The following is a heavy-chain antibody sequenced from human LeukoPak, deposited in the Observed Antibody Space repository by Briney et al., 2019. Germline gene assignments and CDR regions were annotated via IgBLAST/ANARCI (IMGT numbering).Heavy chain of an antibody. J-gene: IGHJ6*03. CDR1: VGSGSSNA. D-gene: IGHD5-24*01. CDR3: ATDHWGWLQSYYYYYYIDV. V-gene: IGHV1-69*05. CDR2: IIPIFGTA. Sequence: SVKVSCKTSVGSGSSNAICWGRHTHGQGLEWMGGIIPIFGTANYSQKFQGRITITTDESTSTAYMELSSLRSEDTAVYYSATDHWGWLQSYYYYYYIDVWGKGTTVTVSS.